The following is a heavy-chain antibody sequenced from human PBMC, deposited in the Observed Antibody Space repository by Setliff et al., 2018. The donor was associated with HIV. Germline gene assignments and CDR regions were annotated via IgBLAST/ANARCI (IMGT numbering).Heavy chain of an antibody. CDR3: ARDSDVAVGRDYMDV. D-gene: IGHD6-19*01. CDR2: ISWNSGTI. CDR1: GITFSSYA. V-gene: IGHV3-9*01. Sequence: SLRLSCAASGITFSSYAMHWVRQAPGKGLEWVSGISWNSGTIAYAGSVEGRFTVSRDNAKNSLFLLMSSLRTEDTALYYCARDSDVAVGRDYMDVWGKGTTVTVSS. J-gene: IGHJ6*03.